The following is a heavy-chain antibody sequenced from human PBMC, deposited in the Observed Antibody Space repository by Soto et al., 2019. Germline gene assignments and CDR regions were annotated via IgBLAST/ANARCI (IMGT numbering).Heavy chain of an antibody. CDR1: GFTFSSYA. CDR3: AKGGYCSGGSCYSAEGLYGMDV. D-gene: IGHD2-15*01. CDR2: ISGSGGST. J-gene: IGHJ6*02. V-gene: IGHV3-23*01. Sequence: PGGSLRLSCASSGFTFSSYAMIWVRHAPGKGLDLVSAISGSGGSTYYAYSLNGRFTISRDNSKNTLYLQMNSLRAEDTAVYYCAKGGYCSGGSCYSAEGLYGMDVWGQGTTVTVSS.